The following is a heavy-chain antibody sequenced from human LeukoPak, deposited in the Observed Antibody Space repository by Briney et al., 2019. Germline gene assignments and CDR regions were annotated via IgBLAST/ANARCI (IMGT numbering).Heavy chain of an antibody. CDR2: IWHDGSAE. CDR1: GFIFSSYG. Sequence: GRSLRLSCATSGFIFSSYGMYWVRQAPGKGLEWVAGIWHDGSAEFYADSVKGRFTASRDDSRNTVYLQMNSLRAEDTALYYCAKDNRGGWSGYFDYWGQGILVTVSS. V-gene: IGHV3-33*06. J-gene: IGHJ4*02. D-gene: IGHD6-19*01. CDR3: AKDNRGGWSGYFDY.